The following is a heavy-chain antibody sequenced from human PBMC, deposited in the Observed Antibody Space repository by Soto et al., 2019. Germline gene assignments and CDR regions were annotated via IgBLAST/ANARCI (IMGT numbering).Heavy chain of an antibody. V-gene: IGHV3-23*01. Sequence: EVQLLESGGGLVQPGGSLRLSCAASGFSFSTYGMGWVRQPPGKGLEWVSGISGSGGDTYYADSVKGRFTISRDNSKNTVYVRVNSLRAEDTAVYYCAKLDTSTLIVVTKSGFDVWVPGPGVPVSS. CDR2: ISGSGGDT. CDR1: GFSFSTYG. J-gene: IGHJ3*01. CDR3: AKLDTSTLIVVTKSGFDV. D-gene: IGHD3-22*01.